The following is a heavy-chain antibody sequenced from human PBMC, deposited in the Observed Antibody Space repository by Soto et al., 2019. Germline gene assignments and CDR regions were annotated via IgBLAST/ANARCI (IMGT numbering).Heavy chain of an antibody. V-gene: IGHV4-39*01. D-gene: IGHD1-1*01. Sequence: ETLSLTCTVSGGSIITGTYFCDLIRQPPGKGLEWIGSIYYIGNTYYNPSLKSRVTISIDTSENQFSLRPNSVTAADTAVYFCARRGSAVSVATGFDPWGQGTPVT. J-gene: IGHJ5*02. CDR3: ARRGSAVSVATGFDP. CDR2: IYYIGNT. CDR1: GGSIITGTYF.